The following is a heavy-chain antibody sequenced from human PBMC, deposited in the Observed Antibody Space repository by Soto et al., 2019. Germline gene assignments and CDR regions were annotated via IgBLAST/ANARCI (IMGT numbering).Heavy chain of an antibody. V-gene: IGHV4-31*03. D-gene: IGHD6-13*01. CDR1: GGSISSGGYY. J-gene: IGHJ3*02. CDR3: ARDPALAAAGHPDAFDI. Sequence: PSETLSLTCTVSGGSISSGGYYWSWIRQHPGKGLEWIGYIYYSGSTYYNPSLKSRVTISVDTSKNQFSLKLSSVTAADTAVYYCARDPALAAAGHPDAFDIWGQGTMVTVSS. CDR2: IYYSGST.